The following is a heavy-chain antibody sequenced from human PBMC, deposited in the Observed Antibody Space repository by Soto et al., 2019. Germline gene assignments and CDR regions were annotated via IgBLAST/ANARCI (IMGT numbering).Heavy chain of an antibody. V-gene: IGHV3-64*01. CDR1: GFTFSSYA. CDR2: ISTNGGST. J-gene: IGHJ4*02. D-gene: IGHD6-19*01. CDR3: AREGGDSSGWYGGYYFDY. Sequence: ESGGGLVQPGGSLRLSCAASGFTFSSYAMHWVRQAPGKGLEYVSTISTNGGSTYYANSVKGRFTISRDNSKNTLYLQMGSLRAEDTAVYYCAREGGDSSGWYGGYYFDYWGQGTLVTVSS.